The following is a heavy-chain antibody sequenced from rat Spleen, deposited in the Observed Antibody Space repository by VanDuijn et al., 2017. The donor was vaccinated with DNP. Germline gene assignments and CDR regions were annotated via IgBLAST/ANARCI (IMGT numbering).Heavy chain of an antibody. V-gene: IGHV5-31*01. D-gene: IGHD5-1*01. CDR3: TTDRTGTHWYFDF. Sequence: EVQLVESGGGLVQPGRSLELSCVASGFIFSNHWMTWIRQAPGKGLEWVASITKTGDTTYYSDSVKGRFSISRDNAKSTLYLQLNSLRSEDTATYYCTTDRTGTHWYFDFWGPGTMVTVSS. CDR2: ITKTGDTT. J-gene: IGHJ1*01. CDR1: GFIFSNHW.